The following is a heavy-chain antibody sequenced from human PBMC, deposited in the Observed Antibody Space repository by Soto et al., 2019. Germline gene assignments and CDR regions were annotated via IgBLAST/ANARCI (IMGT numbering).Heavy chain of an antibody. CDR1: GYSFTRSW. CDR3: ARRIVVVPATTYYYGMDV. J-gene: IGHJ6*02. D-gene: IGHD2-2*01. CDR2: IAPSDTYT. V-gene: IGHV5-10-1*01. Sequence: GESLKISCKGSGYSFTRSWISWVRQMPGKGLEWMGRIAPSDTYTNYSPSFHGHVTISADKSISTAYLQWSSLKASDTAMYYCARRIVVVPATTYYYGMDVWGQGTTVTVSS.